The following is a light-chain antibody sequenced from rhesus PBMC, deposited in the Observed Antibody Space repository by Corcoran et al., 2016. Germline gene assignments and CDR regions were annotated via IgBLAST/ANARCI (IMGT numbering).Light chain of an antibody. J-gene: IGKJ1*01. Sequence: EIVMTQSPATLSLSPGERATLSCRASQSVSSSLAWYQQKPAPAPTPLIYGASTRAPGIPDRFRGSGSGTEFTLTISSLEPEVVGVYYCQQDYSWPRTFGQGTKVEIK. CDR1: QSVSSS. CDR3: QQDYSWPRT. CDR2: GAS. V-gene: IGKV3-42*01.